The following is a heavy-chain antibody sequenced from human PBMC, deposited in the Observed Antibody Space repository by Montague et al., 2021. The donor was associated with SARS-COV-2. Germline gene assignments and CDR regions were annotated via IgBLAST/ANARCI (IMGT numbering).Heavy chain of an antibody. CDR2: INHTGST. CDR1: GGSFSNYY. Sequence: SETLSLICAVYGGSFSNYYWTWIRQSPGKRLEWIGEINHTGSTTYNPPLKSRVTISVDTSKNQFPLRLSSVTAADTAVYYCARDRGVQYQLQMPFYFDYWGQGTLVTVSS. D-gene: IGHD2-2*01. V-gene: IGHV4-34*01. CDR3: ARDRGVQYQLQMPFYFDY. J-gene: IGHJ4*02.